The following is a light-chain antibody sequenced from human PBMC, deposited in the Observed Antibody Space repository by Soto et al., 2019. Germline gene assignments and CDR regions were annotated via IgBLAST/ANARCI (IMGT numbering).Light chain of an antibody. V-gene: IGKV3-15*01. Sequence: EVVMTQSPATLSVSPGERVTLSCSASQSVSDNLAWYQQKPGQAPSLLIYGASTRATTIPGRFSGSGSGTEFTLTISSLQSEDFAVYYCQQSNNWPYTFGQGTKLDIK. CDR1: QSVSDN. CDR2: GAS. CDR3: QQSNNWPYT. J-gene: IGKJ2*01.